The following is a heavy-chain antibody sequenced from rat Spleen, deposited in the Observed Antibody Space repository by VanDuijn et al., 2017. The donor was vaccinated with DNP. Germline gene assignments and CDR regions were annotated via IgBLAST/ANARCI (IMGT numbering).Heavy chain of an antibody. V-gene: IGHV3-3*01. CDR3: ATGWVFEY. J-gene: IGHJ2*01. Sequence: EVLLQESGPGLVKPSQSLSLTCSVTFYSITSSNNWNWLRKFPENKLEWMGHINGAGSTNYNPSLKSRISITRDTSKNQFFLRVNSVTTEDTATYYCATGWVFEYWGQGVMVTVSS. CDR2: INGAGST. CDR1: FYSITSSNN. D-gene: IGHD1-11*01.